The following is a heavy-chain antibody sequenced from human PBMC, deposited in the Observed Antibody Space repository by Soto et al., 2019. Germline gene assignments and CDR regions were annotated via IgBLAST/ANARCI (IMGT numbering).Heavy chain of an antibody. CDR2: INPSDGTT. J-gene: IGHJ4*02. D-gene: IGHD1-26*01. Sequence: QVQLVQSGAEVKEPGASVTVSCKASGYTFTNYWMHWVRQAPGQGLDWMGIINPSDGTTTYAQKFQGRVTVTRDTSTNTVYMELNSLTSDDTAMYYCARGGRDAYYRYWGQGTLVTVSS. V-gene: IGHV1-46*01. CDR1: GYTFTNYW. CDR3: ARGGRDAYYRY.